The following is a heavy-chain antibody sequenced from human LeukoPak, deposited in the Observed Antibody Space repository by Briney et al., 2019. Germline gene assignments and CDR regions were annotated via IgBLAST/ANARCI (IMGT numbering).Heavy chain of an antibody. Sequence: GGSLRLSCAASGFTFSSYAMSWVRQAPGKGLEWVSAISGSGGSTYYADSVKGRFTISRDNSKNTLYLQMNSLRAEDTAAYYCAKVEELIFGVVRSYYFDYWGQGTLVTVSS. CDR3: AKVEELIFGVVRSYYFDY. D-gene: IGHD3-3*01. CDR1: GFTFSSYA. J-gene: IGHJ4*02. CDR2: ISGSGGST. V-gene: IGHV3-23*01.